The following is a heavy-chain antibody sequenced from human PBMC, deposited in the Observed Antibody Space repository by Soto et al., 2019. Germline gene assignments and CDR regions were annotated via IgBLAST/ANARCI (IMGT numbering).Heavy chain of an antibody. J-gene: IGHJ5*02. CDR2: IFYGHGT. V-gene: IGHV4-39*01. D-gene: IGHD3-9*01. CDR1: GGAVTSSTSS. Sequence: QVQLQESCPGLVNPSETLSLTCTVPGGAVTSSTSSWAWVRQPPGKGLHWIGTIFYGHGTYYNPSLERRVTISLDKSKIPFSLELTSVNSADTAVYDCSRQPTGYPNWFDAWGRGILVIVSS. CDR3: SRQPTGYPNWFDA.